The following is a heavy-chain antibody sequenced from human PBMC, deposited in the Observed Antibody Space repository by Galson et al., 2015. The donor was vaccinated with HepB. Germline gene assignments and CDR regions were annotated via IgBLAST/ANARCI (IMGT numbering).Heavy chain of an antibody. CDR1: GGTFSSYA. CDR3: ARGPVPATAIPGLAYYGMDV. V-gene: IGHV1-69*04. D-gene: IGHD2-2*02. J-gene: IGHJ6*02. CDR2: IIPILGIA. Sequence: SVKVSCKASGGTFSSYAISWVRQAPGQGLEWMGRIIPILGIANYAQKFQGRVTITADKSTSTAYMELSSLRSEDTAVYYCARGPVPATAIPGLAYYGMDVWGQGTTVTVSS.